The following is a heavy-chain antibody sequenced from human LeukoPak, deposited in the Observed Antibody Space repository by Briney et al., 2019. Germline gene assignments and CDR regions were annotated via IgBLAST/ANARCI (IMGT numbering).Heavy chain of an antibody. CDR1: GFTFSSYS. D-gene: IGHD3-16*01. CDR2: ISSNSRTT. J-gene: IGHJ4*02. V-gene: IGHV3-48*01. CDR3: ARGADYVFDY. Sequence: GGSLRLPCAASGFTFSSYSMNWVRQAPGKGLEWVSYISSNSRTTYYADSVKGRFTISRDNGKNSLYLQMISLRGEDTAVYYCARGADYVFDYWGQGSLVTVSS.